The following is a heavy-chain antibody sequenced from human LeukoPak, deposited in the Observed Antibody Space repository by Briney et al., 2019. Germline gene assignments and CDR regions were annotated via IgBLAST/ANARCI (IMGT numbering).Heavy chain of an antibody. J-gene: IGHJ4*02. CDR1: GGSFSGYY. CDR3: ARGYDSSGYYRFLDY. Sequence: SETLSLTCAVYGGSFSGYYWTWIRQPPGKGLEWIGEISHSGSTNYNPSLKSRVTISVDTSKNQFSLKLSSVTAADTAVYYWARGYDSSGYYRFLDYWGQGALVTVSS. V-gene: IGHV4-34*01. D-gene: IGHD3-22*01. CDR2: ISHSGST.